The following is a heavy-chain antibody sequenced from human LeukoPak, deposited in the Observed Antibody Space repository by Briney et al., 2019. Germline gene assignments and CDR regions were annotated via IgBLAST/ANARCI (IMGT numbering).Heavy chain of an antibody. J-gene: IGHJ4*02. D-gene: IGHD1-26*01. CDR2: IYPGDSDT. V-gene: IGHV5-51*03. CDR1: GYSFTSYW. CDR3: AFGISYSTYEY. Sequence: GESLKLSCVGSGYSFTSYWIGWVRQMPGKVLEWMGIIYPGDSDTRYSPSFQGQVTISADKSIRTAYLQWSSLKASDTAMYYCAFGISYSTYEYWGQGTLVTVSS.